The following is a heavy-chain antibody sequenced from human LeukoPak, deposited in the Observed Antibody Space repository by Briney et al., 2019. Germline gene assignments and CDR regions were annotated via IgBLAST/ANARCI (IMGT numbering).Heavy chain of an antibody. V-gene: IGHV4-34*01. J-gene: IGHJ6*03. CDR3: ARRWNYGRDYYIDV. CDR1: GGSFNIYY. CDR2: INDSGTI. D-gene: IGHD1-7*01. Sequence: SETLSLTCAASGGSFNIYYWSWIRQSPGKGLEWIAEINDSGTINYNPYLLSGATVSVDRSNNQFSLKLSSVTTTDTAVYNCARRWNYGRDYYIDVWGKGATVSVSS.